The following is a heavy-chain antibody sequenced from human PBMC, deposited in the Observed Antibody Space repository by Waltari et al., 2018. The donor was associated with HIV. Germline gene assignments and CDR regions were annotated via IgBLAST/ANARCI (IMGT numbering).Heavy chain of an antibody. Sequence: QVQLVQSGAEMKMPESSVKVSCKASGGGFSSYTISWVRQAPGQGLEWMGGIIPKFGATNDAQKFQGRVTISADESTSTVYLELTSLRPDDTAVFYCARGGCSGRTCYSKSFDLWGQGTRVTVSS. CDR1: GGGFSSYT. D-gene: IGHD2-15*01. V-gene: IGHV1-69*01. CDR3: ARGGCSGRTCYSKSFDL. CDR2: IIPKFGAT. J-gene: IGHJ3*01.